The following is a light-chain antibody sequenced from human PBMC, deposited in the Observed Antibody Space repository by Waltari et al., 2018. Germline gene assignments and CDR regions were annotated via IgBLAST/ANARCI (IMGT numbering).Light chain of an antibody. CDR3: SSYTSSSTLGV. CDR2: DVT. V-gene: IGLV2-14*03. CDR1: SSDGGGYNY. J-gene: IGLJ2*01. Sequence: QSALTPPAAVSGSPGQSITISCTGTSSDGGGYNYVSWYQQHPRKAPKLMIYDVTNRPSWVSDRFSGSKSGNTASLAISWLLAEDEADYYCSSYTSSSTLGVFGGGTKLTVL.